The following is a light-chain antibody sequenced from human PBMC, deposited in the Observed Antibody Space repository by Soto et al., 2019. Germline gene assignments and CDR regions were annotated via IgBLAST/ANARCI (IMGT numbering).Light chain of an antibody. CDR2: SNN. CDR3: AAWDDSLSGYV. Sequence: QTVVTQPPSASGTPGQRVTISCSGSSSNIGSNPVNWYLQLPGTAPKLLIYSNNQRPSGVPDRFSGSKSGTSASLAISGLQSEFEADYYCAAWDDSLSGYVFGTGTKLTVL. V-gene: IGLV1-44*01. CDR1: SSNIGSNP. J-gene: IGLJ1*01.